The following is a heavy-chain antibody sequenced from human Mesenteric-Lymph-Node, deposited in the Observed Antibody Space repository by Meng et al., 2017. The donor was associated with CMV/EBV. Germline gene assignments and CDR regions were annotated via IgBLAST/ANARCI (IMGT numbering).Heavy chain of an antibody. V-gene: IGHV4-31*02. CDR2: IYYSGST. Sequence: SGGSISSGGYYWSWIRQHPGKGLEWIGYIYYSGSTYYNPSLKSRVTISVDTSKNQFSLKLSSVTAADTALYYCARDLAAAAIHWFDPWGQGTLVTVSS. D-gene: IGHD6-13*01. CDR3: ARDLAAAAIHWFDP. J-gene: IGHJ5*02. CDR1: GGSISSGGYY.